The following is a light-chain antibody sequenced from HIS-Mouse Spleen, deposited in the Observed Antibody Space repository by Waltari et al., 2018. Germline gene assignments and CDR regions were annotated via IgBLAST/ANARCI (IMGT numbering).Light chain of an antibody. Sequence: SSELTQDPAVSVALGQTVRITCQGDSLRSYYASWYQQKPGQAPVLVIYGKNNRPSGIPDRFSGSSSGNTASLTITGAQAEDEADYYCSSYTSSSWVFGGGTKLTVL. CDR3: SSYTSSSWV. V-gene: IGLV3-19*01. CDR2: GKN. CDR1: SLRSYY. J-gene: IGLJ3*02.